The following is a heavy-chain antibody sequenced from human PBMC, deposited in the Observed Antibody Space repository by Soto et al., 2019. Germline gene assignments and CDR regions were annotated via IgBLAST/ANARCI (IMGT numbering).Heavy chain of an antibody. V-gene: IGHV3-23*01. CDR2: ISGSGGST. J-gene: IGHJ4*02. D-gene: IGHD5-12*01. CDR3: AKEGGDIVATAVVYFDY. CDR1: GFTFSSNA. Sequence: PGGSLRLSCADSGFTFSSNAMSWVRQAPGKGLEWVSAISGSGGSTYYADSVGGRFTISRDNSKNTLYLQMNSLRAEDTAVYYCAKEGGDIVATAVVYFDYWGQGTLVTVSS.